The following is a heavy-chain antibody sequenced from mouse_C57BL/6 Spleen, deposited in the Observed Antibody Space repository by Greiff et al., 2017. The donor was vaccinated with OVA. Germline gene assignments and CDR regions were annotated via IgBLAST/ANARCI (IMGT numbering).Heavy chain of an antibody. J-gene: IGHJ4*01. V-gene: IGHV14-3*01. Sequence: EVKLQESVAELVRPGASVKLSCTASGFNIKNTYMHWVKQRPEQGLEWIGRIDPANGNTKYAPKFQGKATITADTSSNTAYLQLSSLTSEDTAIYYCARPKLRREYAMDYWGQGTSVTVSS. CDR3: ARPKLRREYAMDY. D-gene: IGHD2-4*01. CDR2: IDPANGNT. CDR1: GFNIKNTY.